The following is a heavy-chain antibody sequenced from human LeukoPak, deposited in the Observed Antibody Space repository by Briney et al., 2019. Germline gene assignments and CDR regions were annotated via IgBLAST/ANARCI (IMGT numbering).Heavy chain of an antibody. D-gene: IGHD3-16*01. J-gene: IGHJ6*03. V-gene: IGHV4-30-4*08. CDR2: IYYSGST. CDR3: ARVTMGVYYYYYMDV. CDR1: GGSISSGDYY. Sequence: PSETLSLTCTVSGGSISSGDYYWSWIRQPPGKGLEWIGYIYYSGSTYYNPSLKSRVTISVDTSKNQFSLKLSSVTAADTAMYYCARVTMGVYYYYYMDVWGKGTTVTVSS.